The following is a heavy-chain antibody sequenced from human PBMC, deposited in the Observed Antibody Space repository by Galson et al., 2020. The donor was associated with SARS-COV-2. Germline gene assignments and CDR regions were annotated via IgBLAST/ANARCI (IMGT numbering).Heavy chain of an antibody. D-gene: IGHD2-15*01. CDR2: IYHSGRT. CDR1: GGSISSSSYY. Sequence: ASETLSLTCTVSGGSISSSSYYWGWIRQPPGKGLEWIVTIYHSGRTYYNPSLKSRVTTSIDTSKNHFSLELSSVTAADTAVYYCARDPGYCSGDNCYPYYFAYWGQGTLVTVSS. V-gene: IGHV4-39*02. J-gene: IGHJ4*02. CDR3: ARDPGYCSGDNCYPYYFAY.